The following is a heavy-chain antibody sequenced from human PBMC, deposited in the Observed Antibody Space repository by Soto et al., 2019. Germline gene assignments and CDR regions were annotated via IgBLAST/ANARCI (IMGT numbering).Heavy chain of an antibody. V-gene: IGHV4-59*08. CDR2: IYYSGST. CDR1: GGSFSGYY. CDR3: ARHRSGTDY. J-gene: IGHJ4*02. Sequence: SETLSLTCAVYGGSFSGYYWSWIRQPPGKGLEWIGYIYYSGSTNYNPSLKSRVTISVDTSKNQFSLKLSSVTAADTAVYYCARHRSGTDYWGQGTLVTVSS.